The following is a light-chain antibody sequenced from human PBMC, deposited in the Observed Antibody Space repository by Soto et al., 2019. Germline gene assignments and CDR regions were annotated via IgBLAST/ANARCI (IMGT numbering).Light chain of an antibody. CDR2: GNS. V-gene: IGLV1-40*01. J-gene: IGLJ1*01. CDR3: HSDDSSLSGL. CDR1: SSNIGAGYD. Sequence: QSVLTQPPSVSGAPGQRVTISCTGSSSNIGAGYDVHWYQQLPGTAPKLLIYGNSNRPSGVPDRFSGSKSGTSASLAITGHPADDDAYYYCHSDDSSLSGLFGAGTKVTVL.